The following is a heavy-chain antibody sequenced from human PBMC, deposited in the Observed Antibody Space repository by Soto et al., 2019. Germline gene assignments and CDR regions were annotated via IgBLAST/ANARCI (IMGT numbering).Heavy chain of an antibody. Sequence: EVQLLESGGGLVQPGGSLRLSCAASGFTFSSYAMWWVRQAPGKGLECVSAISGGGETTYYADSVKGRFTISRDNSKNTLYLQMNSRRAADSAVYYCAFGSGSGSYYFDYWGQGTLVTVSS. V-gene: IGHV3-23*01. CDR2: ISGGGETT. CDR1: GFTFSSYA. D-gene: IGHD3-10*01. J-gene: IGHJ4*02. CDR3: AFGSGSGSYYFDY.